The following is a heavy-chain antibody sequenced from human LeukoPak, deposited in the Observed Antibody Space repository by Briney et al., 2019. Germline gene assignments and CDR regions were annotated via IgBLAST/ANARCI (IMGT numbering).Heavy chain of an antibody. J-gene: IGHJ4*02. CDR3: ARDRTAVAGFGTQGY. D-gene: IGHD6-19*01. Sequence: SGTLSLTCAVSGGSISSSNWWSWVRQPPGKGLEWIGEIYHSGSTNYNPSLKSRVTISVDKSKNQFSLKLSSVTAADTAVYYCARDRTAVAGFGTQGYWGQGTLVTVSS. CDR1: GGSISSSNW. CDR2: IYHSGST. V-gene: IGHV4-4*02.